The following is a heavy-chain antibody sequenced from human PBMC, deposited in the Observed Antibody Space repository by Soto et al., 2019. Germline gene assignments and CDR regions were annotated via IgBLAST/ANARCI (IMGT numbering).Heavy chain of an antibody. CDR2: ISAYNGNT. V-gene: IGHV1-18*01. Sequence: ASVKVSCKASGYTFTSYGISWVRQAPGQGLEWMGWISAYNGNTNYAQKLQGRVTMTTDTSTSTAYMELRSLRSDDTAVYYCARDSRITIFGVVISDYWGQGTLVTVSS. J-gene: IGHJ4*02. D-gene: IGHD3-3*01. CDR1: GYTFTSYG. CDR3: ARDSRITIFGVVISDY.